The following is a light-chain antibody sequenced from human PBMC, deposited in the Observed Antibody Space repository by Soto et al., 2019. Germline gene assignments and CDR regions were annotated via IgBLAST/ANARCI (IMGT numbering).Light chain of an antibody. CDR1: ALPKQY. J-gene: IGLJ2*01. V-gene: IGLV3-25*02. CDR3: QSTDITGTYVV. Sequence: SYELTQPPSVSVSPGQTARITCSGDALPKQYAYWYHQKPGQAPVAVIYQDTERPSGIPERFSGSTSGTTVTLTISGVQADDEGDYYCQSTDITGTYVVFGGGTKVTVL. CDR2: QDT.